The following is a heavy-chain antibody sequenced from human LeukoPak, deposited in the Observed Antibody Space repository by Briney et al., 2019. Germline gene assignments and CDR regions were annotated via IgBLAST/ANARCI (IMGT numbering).Heavy chain of an antibody. Sequence: GGSLRLSCAASGFTFDDYAMHWVRQAPGKGLEWVSAISWNSGSIGYADSVKGRFTISRDNAKNSLYLQMNSLRAEDTALYYCAKGQLDYGSGSYYNPAEYFQHWGQGTLVTVSS. V-gene: IGHV3-9*01. J-gene: IGHJ1*01. CDR1: GFTFDDYA. CDR2: ISWNSGSI. CDR3: AKGQLDYGSGSYYNPAEYFQH. D-gene: IGHD3-10*01.